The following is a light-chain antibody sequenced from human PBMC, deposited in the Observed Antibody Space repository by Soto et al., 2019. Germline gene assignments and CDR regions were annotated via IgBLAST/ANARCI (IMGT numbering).Light chain of an antibody. Sequence: QSVLTQPPSVSATPGQKVTISCSGSSSNIGNNYVSWYQQLTGTAPKLLIYDNNKRSSGIPDRFSGSKSGTSATLDITGLQTGDEADYYCGTWDNSLSAGYVVGTGTKLTVL. J-gene: IGLJ1*01. CDR1: SSNIGNNY. CDR3: GTWDNSLSAGYV. V-gene: IGLV1-51*01. CDR2: DNN.